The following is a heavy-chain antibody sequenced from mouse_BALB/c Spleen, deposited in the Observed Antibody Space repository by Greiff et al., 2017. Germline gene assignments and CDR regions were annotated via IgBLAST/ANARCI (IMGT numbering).Heavy chain of an antibody. J-gene: IGHJ2*01. CDR2: ISDGGSYT. CDR1: GFTFSDYY. CDR3: ARDGYYGSSYGYFDY. V-gene: IGHV5-4*02. D-gene: IGHD1-1*01. Sequence: EVKLVESGGGLVKPGGSLKISCAASGFTFSDYYLYWVRQTPEKRLEWVATISDGGSYTYYTDSVKGRFTISRDNAKNNLYLQMSSLKSEDTAMYYCARDGYYGSSYGYFDYWGQGTTLTVSS.